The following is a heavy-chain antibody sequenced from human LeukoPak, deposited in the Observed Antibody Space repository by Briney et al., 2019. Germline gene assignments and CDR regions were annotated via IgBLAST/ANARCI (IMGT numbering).Heavy chain of an antibody. CDR3: ARGYDFWSGYSLPGMDY. Sequence: KPSETLSLTCTVSGGSISSSSYYWSWIRQPPGKGLEWIGYIYYSGSTYYNPSLKSRVTISVDTSKNQFSLKLSSVTAADTAVYYCARGYDFWSGYSLPGMDYWGQGTLVTVSS. CDR1: GGSISSSSYY. D-gene: IGHD3-3*01. CDR2: IYYSGST. J-gene: IGHJ4*02. V-gene: IGHV4-30-4*08.